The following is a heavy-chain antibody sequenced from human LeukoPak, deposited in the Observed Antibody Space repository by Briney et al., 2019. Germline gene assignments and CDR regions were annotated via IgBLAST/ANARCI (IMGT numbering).Heavy chain of an antibody. CDR2: IYYSGST. CDR3: ARTYCDSTTCYRFDY. CDR1: GGSISSYY. D-gene: IGHD2-2*01. Sequence: SETLSLTCTVSGGSISSYYWSWIRQPPGKGLEWIGYIYYSGSTNYNPSLKSRVTISVDTSKNQFSLKLRSVTAADAAVYYCARTYCDSTTCYRFDYWGQGTLVTVSS. V-gene: IGHV4-59*08. J-gene: IGHJ4*02.